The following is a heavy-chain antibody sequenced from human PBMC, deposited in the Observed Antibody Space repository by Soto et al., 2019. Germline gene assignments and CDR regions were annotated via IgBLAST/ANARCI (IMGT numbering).Heavy chain of an antibody. CDR1: GYNFPSYW. D-gene: IGHD6-19*01. CDR2: IYPGDSDT. CDR3: ARVAGGSGAFDY. J-gene: IGHJ4*02. V-gene: IGHV5-51*01. Sequence: PGESLKISCKGSGYNFPSYWIGWVRQIPGKGLEWMGIIYPGDSDTRYGPSFQGQVTISADKSISTAYLQWSSLKASVTAMYYCARVAGGSGAFDYWGQGTLVTVSS.